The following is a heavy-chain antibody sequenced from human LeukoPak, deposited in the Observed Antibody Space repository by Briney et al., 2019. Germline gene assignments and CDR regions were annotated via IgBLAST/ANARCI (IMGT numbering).Heavy chain of an antibody. CDR3: ARGFDYYDSSGYYPPWYFDY. V-gene: IGHV3-74*01. J-gene: IGHJ4*02. CDR2: INSDGSST. CDR1: GFTFSSYW. Sequence: GGSLRLSCAASGFTFSSYWMHWVRQAPGKGLVWVSRINSDGSSTSYADSVKGRFTISRDNAKNTLYLQMNSLRAEDTAVYYCARGFDYYDSSGYYPPWYFDYWGQGTLVTVSS. D-gene: IGHD3-22*01.